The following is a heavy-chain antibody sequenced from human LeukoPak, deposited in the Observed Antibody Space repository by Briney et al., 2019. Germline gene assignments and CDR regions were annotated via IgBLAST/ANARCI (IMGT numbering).Heavy chain of an antibody. D-gene: IGHD2-2*01. Sequence: KPSETLSLTCTVSGGSISAYYWSWIRQPAGKGLEWIGRIYTSGSTNYNPSLKSRVTMSLDTSKNQFSLKLSSVAAADTAVYYCARGIYCGSTTCYYYYYYMDVWGKGTTVTVSS. J-gene: IGHJ6*03. CDR1: GGSISAYY. CDR3: ARGIYCGSTTCYYYYYYMDV. V-gene: IGHV4-4*07. CDR2: IYTSGST.